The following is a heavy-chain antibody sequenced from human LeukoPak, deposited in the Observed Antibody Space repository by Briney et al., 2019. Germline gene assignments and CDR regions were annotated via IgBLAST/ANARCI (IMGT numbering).Heavy chain of an antibody. D-gene: IGHD3-22*01. CDR1: GFTFSSYG. J-gene: IGHJ3*02. Sequence: GGSLRLSCAASGFTFSSYGMNWVRQAPGKGLEWGSYISSSGSTIYYADSVKGRFTISRDNAKNSLYLQMNSLRAEDTAVYYCARGTGAYYYDSSGAANHDAFDIWGQGTMATVSS. V-gene: IGHV3-48*03. CDR2: ISSSGSTI. CDR3: ARGTGAYYYDSSGAANHDAFDI.